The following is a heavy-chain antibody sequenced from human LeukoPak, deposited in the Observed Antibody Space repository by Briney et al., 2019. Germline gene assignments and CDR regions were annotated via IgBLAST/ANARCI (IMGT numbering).Heavy chain of an antibody. V-gene: IGHV4-34*01. Sequence: SETLSLTCAVCGGSFSGYYWSWIRQPPGKGLEWIGEINHSGSTNYNPSLKSRVTISVDTSKNQFSLKLSSVTAADTAVYYCARVVPHRRSWFLLDYWGQGTLVTVSS. CDR2: INHSGST. J-gene: IGHJ4*02. CDR3: ARVVPHRRSWFLLDY. CDR1: GGSFSGYY. D-gene: IGHD6-13*01.